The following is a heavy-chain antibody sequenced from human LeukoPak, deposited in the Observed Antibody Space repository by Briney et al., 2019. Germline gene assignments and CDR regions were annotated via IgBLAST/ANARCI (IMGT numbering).Heavy chain of an antibody. CDR2: ISGSGGST. CDR1: GFTFSSYA. V-gene: IGHV3-23*01. J-gene: IGHJ4*02. Sequence: GGSLRLSCAASGFTFSSYAMSWVRQAPGKGLEWVSAISGSGGSTYYADSVKGRFTITRDNAKNTVYLQMNSLRVDDTAVYYCASFDWLFRIDYWGQGTLVTVSS. CDR3: ASFDWLFRIDY. D-gene: IGHD3-9*01.